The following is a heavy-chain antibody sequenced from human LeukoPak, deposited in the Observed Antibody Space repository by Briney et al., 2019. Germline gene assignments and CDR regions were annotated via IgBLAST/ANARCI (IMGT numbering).Heavy chain of an antibody. CDR3: ARAVLYYYYGMDV. CDR1: GFTFSSYE. Sequence: PGGSLRLSCAASGFTFSSYEMNWVRQAPGKGLEWVSYISSSGGTIYYADSVKGRFTISRDNAKNSLYLQMNSLRAEDTAVYYCARAVLYYYYGMDVWGQGTTVTLSS. J-gene: IGHJ6*02. CDR2: ISSSGGTI. V-gene: IGHV3-48*03.